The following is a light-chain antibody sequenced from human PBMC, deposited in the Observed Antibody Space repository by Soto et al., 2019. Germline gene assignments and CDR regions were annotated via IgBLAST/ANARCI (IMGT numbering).Light chain of an antibody. Sequence: DIQMTQSPSSLSASVGDRVTITCRASQSISNYLNWYQHKPGKAPRLLIYGASSLETGVPSRFSGSGSGTDFTFTISSLQPEDIATYYCQQFDNFPRAIIFGQGTRLEIK. CDR3: QQFDNFPRAII. CDR2: GAS. J-gene: IGKJ5*01. V-gene: IGKV1-33*01. CDR1: QSISNY.